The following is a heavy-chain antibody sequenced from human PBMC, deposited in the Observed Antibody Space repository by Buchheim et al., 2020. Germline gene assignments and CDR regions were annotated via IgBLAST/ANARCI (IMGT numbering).Heavy chain of an antibody. CDR2: ISGSGGST. V-gene: IGHV3-23*01. J-gene: IGHJ4*02. Sequence: EVQLLESGGGLVQPGGSLRLSCAASGFTFSRYAMSRVRQAPGKGLEWVSAISGSGGSTYYADSVKGRFTIPRDNSKKPLYLQMNSLRAEDTAVYYCASWGSSGWSPYYFDYWGQGTL. CDR3: ASWGSSGWSPYYFDY. CDR1: GFTFSRYA. D-gene: IGHD6-19*01.